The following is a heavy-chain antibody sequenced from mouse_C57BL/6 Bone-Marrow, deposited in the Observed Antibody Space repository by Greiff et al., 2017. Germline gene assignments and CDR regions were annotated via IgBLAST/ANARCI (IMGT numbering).Heavy chain of an antibody. CDR3: ARHGLLWYFDV. D-gene: IGHD2-3*01. CDR2: IWSGGST. V-gene: IGHV2-2*01. Sequence: VKLVESGPGLVQPSQSLSITCTVSGFSLTSYGVHWVRQSPGKGLEWLGVIWSGGSTDYTAAFISRLSISKDNSKSQVFFKMNSLQADDTAIYYCARHGLLWYFDVWGTGTTVTVSS. J-gene: IGHJ1*03. CDR1: GFSLTSYG.